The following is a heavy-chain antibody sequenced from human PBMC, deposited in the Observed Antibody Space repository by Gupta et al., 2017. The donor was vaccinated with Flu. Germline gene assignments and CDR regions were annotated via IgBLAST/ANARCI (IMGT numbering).Heavy chain of an antibody. CDR2: INHSGST. CDR1: GGSFSGYY. V-gene: IGHV4-34*01. Sequence: QVQLQQWGAGLLKPSATLSLTCAVYGGSFSGYYWSWIRQPPGKGLEWIGEINHSGSTNYNPSLKSRVTISVDTSKNQFSLKLSSVTAADTAVYYCARGFADTAMVHWGQGTLVTVSS. J-gene: IGHJ4*02. D-gene: IGHD5-18*01. CDR3: ARGFADTAMVH.